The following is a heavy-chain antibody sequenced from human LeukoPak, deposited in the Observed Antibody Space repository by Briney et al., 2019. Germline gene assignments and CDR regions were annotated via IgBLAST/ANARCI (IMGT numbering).Heavy chain of an antibody. CDR3: AADFSRASTDWFDP. D-gene: IGHD6-13*01. CDR2: IVVGSGNT. CDR1: GFTFTSSA. Sequence: ASVKVSCKASGFTFTSSARQWVRQARGQRLEWIGWIVVGSGNTNYAQKFQERVTITRDMSTCTAYMELSSLRSEDTAVYYCAADFSRASTDWFDPWGQGTLVTVSS. J-gene: IGHJ5*02. V-gene: IGHV1-58*02.